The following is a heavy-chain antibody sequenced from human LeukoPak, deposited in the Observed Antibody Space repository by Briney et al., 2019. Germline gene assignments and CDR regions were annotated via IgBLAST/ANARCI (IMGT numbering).Heavy chain of an antibody. V-gene: IGHV3-11*01. J-gene: IGHJ4*02. Sequence: KTGGSLRLSCAASGFTFSDYYMTWIRQAPGRGLEWVAYINSGGGPIHYAVSVRGRFTISRDNAKNSLYLQMNSLRAEDTAVYYCARRLDFADYGNGFDYWGQGSQVTVSS. CDR3: ARRLDFADYGNGFDY. CDR2: INSGGGPI. CDR1: GFTFSDYY. D-gene: IGHD4-17*01.